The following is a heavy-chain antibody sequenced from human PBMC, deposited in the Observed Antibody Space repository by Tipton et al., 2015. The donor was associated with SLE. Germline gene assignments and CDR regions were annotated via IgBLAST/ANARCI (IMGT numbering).Heavy chain of an antibody. J-gene: IGHJ4*02. CDR1: GGSISSSSYY. D-gene: IGHD4-23*01. Sequence: TLSLTCTVSGGSISSSSYYWGWIRQPPGKGLEWIGSIYYSGSTYYNPSLKSRVTISVDTSKNQFSLKLSSVTAADTAVYYCARGGDRTVVTPGLFDYWGQGTLVTVSS. CDR3: ARGGDRTVVTPGLFDY. CDR2: IYYSGST. V-gene: IGHV4-39*01.